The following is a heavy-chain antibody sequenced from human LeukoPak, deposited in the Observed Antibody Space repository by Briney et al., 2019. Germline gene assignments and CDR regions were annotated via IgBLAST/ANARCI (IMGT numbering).Heavy chain of an antibody. V-gene: IGHV4-61*08. CDR1: GGSISSGGYY. D-gene: IGHD6-6*01. CDR3: ARDYSSSYYFDT. CDR2: FHYSGST. J-gene: IGHJ4*02. Sequence: SETLSLTCTVSGGSISSGGYYWSWIRQHPGKGLEWIGNFHYSGSTNYNPSLKSRVTISEDTSRNQFSLNLTSVTAADTAVYFCARDYSSSYYFDTWGQGTLVTVSS.